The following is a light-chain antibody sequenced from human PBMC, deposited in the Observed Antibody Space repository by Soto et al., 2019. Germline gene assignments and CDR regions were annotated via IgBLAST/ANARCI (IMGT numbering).Light chain of an antibody. CDR1: QSLTKY. CDR2: AAS. V-gene: IGKV1-39*01. CDR3: QQSYSFPYT. J-gene: IGKJ2*01. Sequence: IQMTQSPSSLSASVGDRVTITCRASQSLTKYLNWYQQKPGKAPKLLIYAASSLQSGVPSRFSGSGSVTDFTLTISSLQPEDYATYYCQQSYSFPYTFGQGTKVDIK.